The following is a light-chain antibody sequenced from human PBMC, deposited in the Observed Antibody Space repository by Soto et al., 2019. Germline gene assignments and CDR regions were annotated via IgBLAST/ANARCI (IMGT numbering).Light chain of an antibody. V-gene: IGKV1-5*01. CDR1: QSISDS. CDR3: QQYHGYSRT. CDR2: DVS. Sequence: DIQMTQSSSTLSASVGDRVTITCRASQSISDSLAWYQQKPGKAPDLLISDVSSLERGVASRFSGSGSGTEFTLTISSMQPDDFATYYCQQYHGYSRTFGQGTKVEI. J-gene: IGKJ1*01.